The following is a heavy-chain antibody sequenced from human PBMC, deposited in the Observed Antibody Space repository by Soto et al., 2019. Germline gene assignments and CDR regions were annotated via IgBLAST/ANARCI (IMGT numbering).Heavy chain of an antibody. J-gene: IGHJ5*02. CDR3: AREDYDSSGYHWFDP. D-gene: IGHD3-22*01. CDR2: IIPIFGTA. CDR1: GGTFSSYA. Sequence: ASVKVSCKASGGTFSSYAISWVRQAPGQGLEWMGGIIPIFGTANYAQKFQGRVTITADESTSTAYMELSSLRSEDTAVYYCAREDYDSSGYHWFDPWGQGTLVTVSS. V-gene: IGHV1-69*13.